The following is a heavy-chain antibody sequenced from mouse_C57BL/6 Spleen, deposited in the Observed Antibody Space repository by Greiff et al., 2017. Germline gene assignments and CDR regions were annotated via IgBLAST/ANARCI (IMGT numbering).Heavy chain of an antibody. Sequence: QVQLKESGPELVKPGASVKISCKASGYAFTSYWITWVKQRPGQGLEWIGDIYPGSGSTNYNEKFKSKATLTVDTSSSTAYMQLSSLTSEDSAVYYCARRYDYDWYFDVWGTGTTVTVSS. CDR1: GYAFTSYW. V-gene: IGHV1-55*01. CDR3: ARRYDYDWYFDV. CDR2: IYPGSGST. J-gene: IGHJ1*03. D-gene: IGHD2-4*01.